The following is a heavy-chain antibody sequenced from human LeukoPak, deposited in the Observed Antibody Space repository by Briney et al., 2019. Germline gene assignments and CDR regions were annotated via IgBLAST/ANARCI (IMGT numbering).Heavy chain of an antibody. Sequence: GGSLRLSCAASGFTFSTYWMHWVRQAPGTGLVWVSRINGDGSTTTYADSVKGRFTISRDNAKRTLYLQVNSLRVEDAAVYYCARVVLSGAYQIDLWGQGTLVTVSS. J-gene: IGHJ5*02. CDR2: INGDGSTT. CDR1: GFTFSTYW. V-gene: IGHV3-74*01. D-gene: IGHD2/OR15-2a*01. CDR3: ARVVLSGAYQIDL.